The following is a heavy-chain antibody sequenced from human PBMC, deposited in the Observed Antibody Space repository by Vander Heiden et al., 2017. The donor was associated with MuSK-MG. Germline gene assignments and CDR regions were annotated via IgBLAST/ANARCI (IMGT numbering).Heavy chain of an antibody. J-gene: IGHJ6*02. Sequence: QVQLQESGPGLVKPSETLSLTCTVSGGSISSYYWSWIRQPPGKGLEWIGYIYYSGSTKYNPSLKRRVTISVDTSKNQCALKLSSVTAAETAVYYCATSPNRGRGADYGMDVWGQGTTVTVSS. D-gene: IGHD3-10*01. CDR2: IYYSGST. CDR1: GGSISSYY. V-gene: IGHV4-59*01. CDR3: ATSPNRGRGADYGMDV.